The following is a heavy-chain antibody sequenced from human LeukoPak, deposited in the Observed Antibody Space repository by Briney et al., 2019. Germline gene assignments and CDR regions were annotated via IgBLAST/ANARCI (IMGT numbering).Heavy chain of an antibody. D-gene: IGHD6-13*01. CDR2: ISAYNGNT. Sequence: ASVKVSCKASGYTFTSYGISWVRQAPGQGLEWMGWISAYNGNTNYAQKLQGRVTMTTDTSTSTAYMELRSLRSDDTAVYYCARDLRRYSSSWPDRWGPGTLVTVSS. CDR1: GYTFTSYG. J-gene: IGHJ4*02. CDR3: ARDLRRYSSSWPDR. V-gene: IGHV1-18*01.